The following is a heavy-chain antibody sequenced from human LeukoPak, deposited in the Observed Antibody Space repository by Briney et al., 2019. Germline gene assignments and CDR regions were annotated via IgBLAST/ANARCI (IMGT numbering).Heavy chain of an antibody. CDR1: GYTFTSYY. V-gene: IGHV1-46*01. Sequence: ASVKVSCKASGYTFTSYYMHWVRQAPGQGLEWMGIINPSGGSTSYAQKFQGRVTMTRDMSTSTVYMELSSLRSEDTAVYYCAFSSGYIMSFDYWGQGTLVTVSS. J-gene: IGHJ4*02. CDR2: INPSGGST. CDR3: AFSSGYIMSFDY. D-gene: IGHD3-22*01.